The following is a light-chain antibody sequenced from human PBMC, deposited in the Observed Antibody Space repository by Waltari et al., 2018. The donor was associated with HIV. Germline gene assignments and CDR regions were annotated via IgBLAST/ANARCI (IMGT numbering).Light chain of an antibody. CDR2: AAS. CDR1: ESLSGSY. Sequence: EIVLTHSPGTLSLSPGERATLSCRASESLSGSYLVWYQQKPGQAPRLLIYAASKRATGIPDRISGSGSGTDFTLTISRLEPEDFAVYYCQQYGGSPLYTFGQGTKLEIK. CDR3: QQYGGSPLYT. V-gene: IGKV3-20*01. J-gene: IGKJ2*01.